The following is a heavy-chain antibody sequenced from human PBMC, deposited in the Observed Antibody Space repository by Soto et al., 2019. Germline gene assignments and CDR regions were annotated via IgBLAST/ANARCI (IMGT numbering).Heavy chain of an antibody. CDR2: IGISGDT. CDR1: GFTFSKFD. J-gene: IGHJ4*02. V-gene: IGHV3-13*04. D-gene: IGHD2-15*01. Sequence: GWSLRLSCEASGFTFSKFDMHWVRQPTGKGLEWVSTIGISGDTYYAVSVKGRFTISRDNAKNSLSLQMNSLRAGDTALYFCARGQEVGAHFFESWGEGTQVTVSS. CDR3: ARGQEVGAHFFES.